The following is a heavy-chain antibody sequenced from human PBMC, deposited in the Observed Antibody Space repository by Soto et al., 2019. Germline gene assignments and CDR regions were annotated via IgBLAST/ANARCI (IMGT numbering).Heavy chain of an antibody. Sequence: QVQLVQSGAEVKKPGASVKVSCKASGYTLTSYAMNWVRQAPGQRLEWMGWINAGNGNTKYPQKFQGRVPITRDTSASTAYMERSSLRSEDTAVNYCARGRQWLDHHGDYWGQGTLVTVSS. D-gene: IGHD6-19*01. V-gene: IGHV1-3*01. CDR3: ARGRQWLDHHGDY. CDR2: INAGNGNT. CDR1: GYTLTSYA. J-gene: IGHJ4*01.